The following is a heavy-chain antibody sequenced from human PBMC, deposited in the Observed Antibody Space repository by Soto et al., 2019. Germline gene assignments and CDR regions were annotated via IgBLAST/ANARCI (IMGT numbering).Heavy chain of an antibody. V-gene: IGHV4-59*01. J-gene: IGHJ6*02. CDR2: IYYSGST. CDR3: ARVYDSSGYYALSYGMDV. CDR1: GGSISSYY. Sequence: SETLPLTYTVAGGSISSYYWGWIRQPPGKGLKWIGYIYYSGSTNYNPSLKSRVTISVDTSRNQFSLKLSSVTAADTAVYYCARVYDSSGYYALSYGMDVWGQGTTVTSP. D-gene: IGHD3-22*01.